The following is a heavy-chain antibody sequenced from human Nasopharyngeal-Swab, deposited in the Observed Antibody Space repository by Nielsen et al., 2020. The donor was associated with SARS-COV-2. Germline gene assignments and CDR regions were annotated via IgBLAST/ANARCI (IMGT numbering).Heavy chain of an antibody. J-gene: IGHJ6*03. Sequence: WIRQPPGKGLEWIGYIYYSGSTNSNPSLKSRVTISVDTSKNQFSLKLTSVTAADTAVYYRARTPYYYMDVWGRGTTVTVSS. V-gene: IGHV4-59*01. CDR2: IYYSGST. CDR3: ARTPYYYMDV.